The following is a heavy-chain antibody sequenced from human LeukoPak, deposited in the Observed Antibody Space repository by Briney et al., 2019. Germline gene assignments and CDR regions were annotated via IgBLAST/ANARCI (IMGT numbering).Heavy chain of an antibody. V-gene: IGHV3-23*01. CDR1: GFTFSSYA. Sequence: PGGSLRLSCAASGFTFSSYAMSWVRQAPGKELEWFSAISGSDGSKYSAASVKGRFTNSRDNSKNPLYLQMNSLRAEDTAVYYCAKGGAYYYDSSAYYRDWGQGTLVTVSS. CDR3: AKGGAYYYDSSAYYRD. CDR2: ISGSDGSK. D-gene: IGHD3-22*01. J-gene: IGHJ4*02.